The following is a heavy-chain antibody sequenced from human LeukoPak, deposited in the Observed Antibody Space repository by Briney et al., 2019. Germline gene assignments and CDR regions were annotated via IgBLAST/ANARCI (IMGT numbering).Heavy chain of an antibody. CDR3: ARDSPPRRRHFDY. Sequence: GGSLRLSCAASGFSFSNYSMNWVRQAPGKGLEWVSSISSSSSYIYYADSVKGRFTISRDNAKNSLYLQMNSLRAEDTAVYYCARDSPPRRRHFDYWGQGTLVTVSS. V-gene: IGHV3-21*01. CDR2: ISSSSSYI. CDR1: GFSFSNYS. J-gene: IGHJ4*02.